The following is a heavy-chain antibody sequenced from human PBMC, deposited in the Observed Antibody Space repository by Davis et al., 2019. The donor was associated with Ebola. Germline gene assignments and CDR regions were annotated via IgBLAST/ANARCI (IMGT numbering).Heavy chain of an antibody. J-gene: IGHJ6*02. V-gene: IGHV4-34*01. D-gene: IGHD2-15*01. CDR3: ARGSGGSKYYYYGMDV. CDR1: GGSFSGYY. CDR2: INHSGST. Sequence: MPSETLSLTCAVYGGSFSGYYWSWVRQPPGKGLEWIGEINHSGSTNYNPSLKSRVTISVDTSKNQFSLKLSSVTAADTAVYYCARGSGGSKYYYYGMDVWGQGTTVTVSS.